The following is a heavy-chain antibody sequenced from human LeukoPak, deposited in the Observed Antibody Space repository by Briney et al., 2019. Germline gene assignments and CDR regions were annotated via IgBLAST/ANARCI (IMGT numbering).Heavy chain of an antibody. CDR2: ITTSGVNT. J-gene: IGHJ4*02. V-gene: IGHV3-23*01. CDR3: AKSQYTGNYHFDN. Sequence: GGSLTLSCAASGFTFSSYAMSWVRQAPGKGLERVSGITTSGVNTYYADSVEGRFTISRDNSKSTLFLQMSDLRVEDTAIYYCAKSQYTGNYHFDNWGQGTLVTVSS. CDR1: GFTFSSYA. D-gene: IGHD1-1*01.